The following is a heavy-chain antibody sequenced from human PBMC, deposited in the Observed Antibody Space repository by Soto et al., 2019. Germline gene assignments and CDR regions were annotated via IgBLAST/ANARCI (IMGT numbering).Heavy chain of an antibody. CDR1: GDSITSNSYF. J-gene: IGHJ4*02. V-gene: IGHV4-39*07. Sequence: SETLSLTCTVSGDSITSNSYFWAWIRQPPGKRLEWIGSIYYSGTTYYNPSLKSRVTISVDRSKNQFSLKLSSVTAADTAVYYCARGRQTQYYYDNSGYYNFDYWGQGTLVTVSS. CDR3: ARGRQTQYYYDNSGYYNFDY. CDR2: IYYSGTT. D-gene: IGHD3-22*01.